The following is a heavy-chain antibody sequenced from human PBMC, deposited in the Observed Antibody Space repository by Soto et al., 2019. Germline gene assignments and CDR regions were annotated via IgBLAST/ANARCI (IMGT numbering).Heavy chain of an antibody. V-gene: IGHV2-5*02. D-gene: IGHD3-3*01. CDR3: AHRILRTVFGLVTTTAIYFDF. CDR1: GFSLTTSGVG. Sequence: QITLNESGPTVVKPAETLTLTCTFSGFSLTTSGVGVGWIRQSPGKAPEWLALIYWDDDKRYSASLKSRLTITTETSKNQVVLTMASVDPADTATYYCAHRILRTVFGLVTTTAIYFDFWGQGTPVVVSS. J-gene: IGHJ4*02. CDR2: IYWDDDK.